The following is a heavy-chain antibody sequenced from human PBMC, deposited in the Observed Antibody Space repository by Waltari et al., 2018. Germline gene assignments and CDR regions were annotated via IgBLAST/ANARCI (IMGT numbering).Heavy chain of an antibody. J-gene: IGHJ6*02. CDR2: ISSSGSTI. D-gene: IGHD3-3*01. V-gene: IGHV3-48*03. CDR3: ARVLQINNFLEWLSYYYYGMDV. Sequence: EVQLVESGGGLVQPGGSLRLSCAASGFTFSSYDMKWVRQAPGKGLEWVSYISSSGSTISYADSVKGRFTISRDNAKNSLYLQMNSLRAEDTSVYYCARVLQINNFLEWLSYYYYGMDVWGQGTTVTVSS. CDR1: GFTFSSYD.